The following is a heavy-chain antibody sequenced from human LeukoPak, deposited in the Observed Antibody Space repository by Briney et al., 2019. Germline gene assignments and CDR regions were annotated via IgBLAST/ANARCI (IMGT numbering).Heavy chain of an antibody. CDR1: GFTFSSYA. J-gene: IGHJ4*02. Sequence: GSLRLSCAASGFTFSSYAMSWVRQAPGKGLEWVSAISGSGGSTYYADSVKGRFTISRDNSKNTLYLQMNSLRAEDTAVYYCAKRARSSSWYPYYFDYWGQGTLVTVSS. CDR2: ISGSGGST. CDR3: AKRARSSSWYPYYFDY. V-gene: IGHV3-23*01. D-gene: IGHD6-13*01.